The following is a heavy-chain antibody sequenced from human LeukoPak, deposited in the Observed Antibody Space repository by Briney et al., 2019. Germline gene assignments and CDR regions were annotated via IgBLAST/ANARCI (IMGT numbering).Heavy chain of an antibody. CDR1: GFTVSSNY. CDR3: ATLGGPKTTYYYDSSGYYYSY. V-gene: IGHV3-53*01. Sequence: GGSLRLSCAASGFTVSSNYMSWVRQAPGKGLEWVSVIYSGGSTYYADSVKGRFTISRDNSKNTLYLQMNSLRAEDTAVYYCATLGGPKTTYYYDSSGYYYSYWGQGTLVTVSS. CDR2: IYSGGST. J-gene: IGHJ4*02. D-gene: IGHD3-22*01.